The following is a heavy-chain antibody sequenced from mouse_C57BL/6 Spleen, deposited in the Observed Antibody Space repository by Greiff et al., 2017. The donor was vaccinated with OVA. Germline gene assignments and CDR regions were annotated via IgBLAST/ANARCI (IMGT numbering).Heavy chain of an antibody. CDR2: IYPGDGDT. D-gene: IGHD1-1*01. CDR3: AKSYYATRDFDV. J-gene: IGHJ1*03. Sequence: LVESGPELVKPGASVKISCKASGYAFSSSWMNWVKQRPGKGLEWIGRIYPGDGDTNYNGKFKGKATLTADKSSSTAYMQLSSLTSEDSAVYFCAKSYYATRDFDVWGTGTTVTVSS. CDR1: GYAFSSSW. V-gene: IGHV1-82*01.